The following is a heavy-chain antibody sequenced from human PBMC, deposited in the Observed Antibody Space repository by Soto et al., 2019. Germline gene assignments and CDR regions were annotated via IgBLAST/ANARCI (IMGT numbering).Heavy chain of an antibody. V-gene: IGHV5-51*01. Sequence: PGGSLQISCKGSGYSFTSYWIGWVRQMPGKGLEWMGIIYPGDSDTRYSPSFQGQVTISADKSISTAYLQWSSLKASDTAMYYCARRIKYSSSYDAFDIWGQGTTVTVSS. CDR3: ARRIKYSSSYDAFDI. CDR1: GYSFTSYW. D-gene: IGHD6-6*01. J-gene: IGHJ3*02. CDR2: IYPGDSDT.